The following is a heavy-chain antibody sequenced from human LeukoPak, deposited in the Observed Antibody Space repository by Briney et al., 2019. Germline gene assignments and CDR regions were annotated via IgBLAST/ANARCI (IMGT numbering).Heavy chain of an antibody. V-gene: IGHV4-39*07. CDR3: ARNGAPDY. CDR2: IYYSGST. CDR1: GGSISSYY. Sequence: SETLSLTCTVSGGSISSYYWGWIRQPPGKGLEWIGSIYYSGSTYYNPSLKSRVTISVDTSKNQFSLELSSVTAADTAVYYCARNGAPDYWGQGTLVTVSS. D-gene: IGHD2-8*01. J-gene: IGHJ4*02.